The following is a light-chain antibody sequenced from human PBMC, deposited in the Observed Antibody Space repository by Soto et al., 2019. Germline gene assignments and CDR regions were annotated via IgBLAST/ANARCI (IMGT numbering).Light chain of an antibody. CDR3: MQFAHFPRT. Sequence: DVVLTQTPLSSPVTLGQPASISCRSSQSLVYSDGNTYLIWLQQRPGQPPRLLIYQIYNRFSGVPDIFSGSGAGKDFTLKISRVEADDVGVYYCMQFAHFPRTFGQGTKLEI. V-gene: IGKV2-24*01. J-gene: IGKJ1*01. CDR2: QIY. CDR1: QSLVYSDGNTY.